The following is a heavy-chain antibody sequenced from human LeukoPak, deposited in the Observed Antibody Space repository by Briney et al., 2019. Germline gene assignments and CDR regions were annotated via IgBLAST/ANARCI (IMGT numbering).Heavy chain of an antibody. CDR3: ARQTGSGLFILP. CDR2: IYYSGNT. CDR1: GGSFSGNY. J-gene: IGHJ4*02. D-gene: IGHD3/OR15-3a*01. V-gene: IGHV4-34*01. Sequence: SETLSLTCAVHGGSFSGNYWNWIRQSPGKGLEWVGSIYYSGNTYYNASLKSQVSISIDTSKNQFSLKLTSVTAADTAVYYCARQTGSGLFILPGGQGTLVTVSS.